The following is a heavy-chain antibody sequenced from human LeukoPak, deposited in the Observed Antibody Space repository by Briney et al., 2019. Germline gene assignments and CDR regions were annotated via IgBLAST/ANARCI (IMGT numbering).Heavy chain of an antibody. D-gene: IGHD3-16*02. CDR3: ARDIELST. J-gene: IGHJ3*01. CDR1: GFTFRDSA. V-gene: IGHV3-23*01. CDR2: ISFSGDNT. Sequence: PGGSLRLSCAASGFTFRDSAKTWVRQAPGKGLQWVSLISFSGDNTYYADSVKGRFTISRDNAKDTLYLQMNSLRAEDTAIYYCARDIELSTWGLGTTVTVSS.